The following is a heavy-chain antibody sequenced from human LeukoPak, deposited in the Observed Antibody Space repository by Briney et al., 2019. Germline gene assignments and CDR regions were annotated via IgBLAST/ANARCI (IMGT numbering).Heavy chain of an antibody. Sequence: SETLSLTCAVYGGSFSGYYWSWIRQPPGKGLEWIGYIYYSGSTNYNPSLKSRVTKSVDTSKNHFTLKLSSVTAADTAVYYCARFPPGRAFDIWGQGTMVTVSS. V-gene: IGHV4-59*01. CDR1: GGSFSGYY. J-gene: IGHJ3*02. CDR3: ARFPPGRAFDI. D-gene: IGHD2-15*01. CDR2: IYYSGST.